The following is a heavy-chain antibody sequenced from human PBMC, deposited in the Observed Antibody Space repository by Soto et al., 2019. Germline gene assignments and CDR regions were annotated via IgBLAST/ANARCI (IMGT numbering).Heavy chain of an antibody. V-gene: IGHV3-66*01. CDR2: IYSGGST. CDR3: ARDAGAVAGTTRYYFDY. CDR1: GFTVSSNY. D-gene: IGHD6-19*01. Sequence: GGSLRLSCAASGFTVSSNYMSWVRQAPGKGLEWVSVIYSGGSTYYADSVKGRFTISRDNSKNTLYLQMNSLRAEDTAVYYCARDAGAVAGTTRYYFDYWGQGTLVTVSS. J-gene: IGHJ4*02.